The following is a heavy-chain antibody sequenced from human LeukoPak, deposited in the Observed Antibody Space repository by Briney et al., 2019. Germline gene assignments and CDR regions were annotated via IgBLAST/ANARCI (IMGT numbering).Heavy chain of an antibody. D-gene: IGHD2-15*01. J-gene: IGHJ6*02. V-gene: IGHV3-30*03. CDR2: ISYDGSNK. CDR1: GFTFSSYG. Sequence: GGSLRLSCAASGFTFSSYGMHWVRQAPGKGLEWVAVISYDGSNKYYADSVKGRFTISRDNSKNALYLQMNSLRSEDTAVYYCARGPQIYCSGGSCYIYYYYGMDVWGQGTTVTVSS. CDR3: ARGPQIYCSGGSCYIYYYYGMDV.